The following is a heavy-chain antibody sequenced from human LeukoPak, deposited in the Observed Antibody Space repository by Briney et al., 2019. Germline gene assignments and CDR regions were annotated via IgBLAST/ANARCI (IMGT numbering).Heavy chain of an antibody. V-gene: IGHV3-23*01. CDR1: GFTFSSYA. CDR3: AWAPVPDPYYYYGMDV. Sequence: PGGSLRLSCAASGFTFSSYAMSWVRQAPGKGLEWVLAISGSGGSTYYADSVKGRSTISRDNSKNTLYLQMNSLRAEDTAVYYCAWAPVPDPYYYYGMDVWGQGTTVTVSS. CDR2: ISGSGGST. D-gene: IGHD2-2*01. J-gene: IGHJ6*02.